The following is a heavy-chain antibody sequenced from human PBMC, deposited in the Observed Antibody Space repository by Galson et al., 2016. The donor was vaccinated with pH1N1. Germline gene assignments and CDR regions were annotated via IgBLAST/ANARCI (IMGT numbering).Heavy chain of an antibody. CDR2: IIAIFNTP. CDR1: GVIFNSYA. CDR3: ARARNYYGNEAFDI. Sequence: SVKVSCKASGVIFNSYAINWVRQAPGQGLEWMGGIIAIFNTPNYAQDFQGRVTITADKPTTTVYLELSGLTPEDTAVYYCARARNYYGNEAFDIWGQGTMVIVSS. J-gene: IGHJ3*02. D-gene: IGHD3-22*01. V-gene: IGHV1-69*06.